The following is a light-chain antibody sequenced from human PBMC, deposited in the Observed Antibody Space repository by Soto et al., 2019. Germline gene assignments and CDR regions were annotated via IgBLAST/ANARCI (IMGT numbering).Light chain of an antibody. Sequence: QSVLTQPPSASGTPGQRVTISCSGSSSNIRINYVYWYQQFPGTAPKLLIYKNNQRPSGVPDRFSGSKSGTSASLAISGLRSEDEADYYCAAWDDSLNGPMFGGGTKLTVL. CDR2: KNN. CDR3: AAWDDSLNGPM. CDR1: SSNIRINY. J-gene: IGLJ3*02. V-gene: IGLV1-47*01.